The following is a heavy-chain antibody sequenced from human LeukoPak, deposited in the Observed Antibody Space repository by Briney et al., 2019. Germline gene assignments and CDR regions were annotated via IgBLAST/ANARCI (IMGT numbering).Heavy chain of an antibody. D-gene: IGHD2-15*01. J-gene: IGHJ4*02. CDR3: ARDQSNIVAAAPPFDY. CDR2: IIPILGIA. V-gene: IGHV1-69*04. Sequence: GASVKVSCKASGGTFSSYAISWVRQAPGQGLEWMGRIIPILGIANYAQKFQGRVTITADESTGTAYMELSSLRSEDTAVYYCARDQSNIVAAAPPFDYWGQGTLVTVSS. CDR1: GGTFSSYA.